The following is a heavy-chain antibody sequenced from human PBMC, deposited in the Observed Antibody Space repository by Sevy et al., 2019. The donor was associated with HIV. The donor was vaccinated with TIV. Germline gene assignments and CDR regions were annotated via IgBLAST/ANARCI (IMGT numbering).Heavy chain of an antibody. CDR3: ARDWARGYYYDAIGVKRDYYFDY. Sequence: ASVKVSCKASDYTFSTQGFNWVRQAPGQGLEWMGWISAYNGNTKYAQKFQGRVTMTTDTSTSTAYMELRSLTSDDTAVYYCARDWARGYYYDAIGVKRDYYFDYWGQGTLVIVSS. J-gene: IGHJ4*02. V-gene: IGHV1-18*01. CDR2: ISAYNGNT. CDR1: DYTFSTQG. D-gene: IGHD3-22*01.